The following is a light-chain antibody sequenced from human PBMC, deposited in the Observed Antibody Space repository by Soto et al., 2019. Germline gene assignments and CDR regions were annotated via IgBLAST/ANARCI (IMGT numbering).Light chain of an antibody. Sequence: QSVLTQPPSASGTPGQRVTISCSGSSSNIGSNYVYWYQQLPGTAPKLLIYRNNQRPSGVPDRFSGSKSGTSASLAISGLRSEDEADYYCAAWDDSLGGYVFGPGTKVPVL. V-gene: IGLV1-47*01. CDR1: SSNIGSNY. CDR3: AAWDDSLGGYV. CDR2: RNN. J-gene: IGLJ1*01.